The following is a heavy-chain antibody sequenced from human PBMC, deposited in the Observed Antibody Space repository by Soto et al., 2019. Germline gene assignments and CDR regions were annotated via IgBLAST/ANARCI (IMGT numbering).Heavy chain of an antibody. D-gene: IGHD6-6*01. CDR1: GFTFSSYA. J-gene: IGHJ4*02. V-gene: IGHV3-23*01. CDR3: AKSLRKSSIAARQVY. CDR2: ISGSGGST. Sequence: PGGSLRLSCAASGFTFSSYAMSWVRQAPGKGLEWVSAISGSGGSTYYADSVKGRFTISRDNSKNTLYLQMNSLRAEDTAVYYCAKSLRKSSIAARQVYWGQGTLVTVSS.